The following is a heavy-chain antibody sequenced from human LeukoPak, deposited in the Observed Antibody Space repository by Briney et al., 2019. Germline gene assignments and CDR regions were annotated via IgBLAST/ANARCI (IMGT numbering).Heavy chain of an antibody. J-gene: IGHJ5*02. Sequence: SQTLSLTCTVSGGSISSGSYYWSWIRQPAGKGLEWIGRIYTSGSTNYNPSLKSRVTISVDTSKNQFSLKLSSVTAADTAVYYCARDPDYYGSGSYIFDPWGQGTLVTVSS. D-gene: IGHD3-10*01. CDR1: GGSISSGSYY. V-gene: IGHV4-61*02. CDR3: ARDPDYYGSGSYIFDP. CDR2: IYTSGST.